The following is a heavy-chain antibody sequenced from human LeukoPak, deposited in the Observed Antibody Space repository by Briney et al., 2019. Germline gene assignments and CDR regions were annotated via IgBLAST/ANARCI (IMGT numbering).Heavy chain of an antibody. CDR1: GFTFSSYG. V-gene: IGHV3-30*02. CDR2: IRNDGSSK. D-gene: IGHD3-10*01. J-gene: IGHJ6*03. CDR3: AKDMILWFGELLNSRTYYYYYMDV. Sequence: PGGSLRLSCAASGFTFSSYGMHWVRQAPGKGLEWVAFIRNDGSSKYYADSVKGRFTISRDNSKNTLYLQMNSLRAEDTAVYYCAKDMILWFGELLNSRTYYYYYMDVWGKGTTVTISS.